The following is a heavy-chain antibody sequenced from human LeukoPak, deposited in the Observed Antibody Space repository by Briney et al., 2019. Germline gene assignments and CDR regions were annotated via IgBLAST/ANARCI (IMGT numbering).Heavy chain of an antibody. D-gene: IGHD4-11*01. Sequence: GGSLRLSCAASGFTFSSYAMHWVRQAPGKGLEWVAVISYDGSNKYYADSVKGRFTISRDNSKNTLYLQMNSLRAEDTAVYYCSRAMTTITTNGLDVWGQGTTVAVSS. V-gene: IGHV3-30-3*01. CDR2: ISYDGSNK. CDR3: SRAMTTITTNGLDV. CDR1: GFTFSSYA. J-gene: IGHJ6*02.